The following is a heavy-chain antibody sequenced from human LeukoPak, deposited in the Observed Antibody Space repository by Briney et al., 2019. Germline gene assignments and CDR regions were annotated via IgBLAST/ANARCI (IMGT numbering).Heavy chain of an antibody. CDR3: ARDIVSPFDY. J-gene: IGHJ4*02. CDR1: GYTFTSYD. D-gene: IGHD3-16*02. Sequence: ASVKVSCKASGYTFTSYDINWVRQATGQGLEWMGWINPNSGGTNYAQKFQGRVTMTRDTSISTAYMELSRLRSDDTAVYYCARDIVSPFDYWGQGTLVTVSS. CDR2: INPNSGGT. V-gene: IGHV1-2*02.